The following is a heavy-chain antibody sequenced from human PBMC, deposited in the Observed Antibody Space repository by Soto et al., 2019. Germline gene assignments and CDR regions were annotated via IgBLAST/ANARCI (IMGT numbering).Heavy chain of an antibody. CDR1: GFTFSSYS. J-gene: IGHJ4*02. V-gene: IGHV3-48*01. CDR3: ARMGTAGTTTAPPDY. D-gene: IGHD6-13*01. Sequence: EVQLVESGGGLVQPGGSLRLSCAASGFTFSSYSMNWVRQAPGKGLEWVSYISSSSSTIYYADSVKGRFTISRDNAKNSLYLQMNSLRAEDTAVYYCARMGTAGTTTAPPDYWGQGTLVTVSS. CDR2: ISSSSSTI.